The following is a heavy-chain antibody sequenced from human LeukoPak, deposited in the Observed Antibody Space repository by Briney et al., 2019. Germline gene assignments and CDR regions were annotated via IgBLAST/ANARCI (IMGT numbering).Heavy chain of an antibody. D-gene: IGHD3-9*01. J-gene: IGHJ4*02. CDR2: LYWDDDK. CDR1: GFSLRTSGVG. Sequence: SGPTLVRPTQTLTLTCTFSGFSLRTSGVGVGWIRQPPGKALEWLALLYWDDDKRYSPSLKSRLTITKDTSKNQVVLTMTNMDPVDTATYYCAHRPSRYDILTGYCSFDYWGQGTLVTVSS. CDR3: AHRPSRYDILTGYCSFDY. V-gene: IGHV2-5*02.